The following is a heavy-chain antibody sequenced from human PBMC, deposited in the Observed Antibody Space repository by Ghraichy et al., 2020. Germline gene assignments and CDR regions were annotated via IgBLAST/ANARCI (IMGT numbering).Heavy chain of an antibody. J-gene: IGHJ6*04. CDR2: VVGTGDTA. Sequence: GGSLRLSCAASGFSFSNYAMRWVRQAPGKGLEWVSTVVGTGDTAFYADSVKGRFTVSRDNSKTTVYLQMNSLRDDDTAVYYCAKDPGKPSHGVDVWGKGTTVTVSS. CDR1: GFSFSNYA. D-gene: IGHD6-6*01. V-gene: IGHV3-23*01. CDR3: AKDPGKPSHGVDV.